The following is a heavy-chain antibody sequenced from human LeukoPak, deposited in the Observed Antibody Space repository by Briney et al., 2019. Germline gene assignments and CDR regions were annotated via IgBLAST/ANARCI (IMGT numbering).Heavy chain of an antibody. D-gene: IGHD3-3*01. V-gene: IGHV3-30*02. CDR2: IRYDGYNK. J-gene: IGHJ5*02. Sequence: GGSLRLSCVTSGFPFSEYGIHWVRQAPGKGLEWVTFIRYDGYNKYYKDSVKGRFTISRDNSKNTVYLQMNSLRPEDTAVYFCAKERTRVLRGWTWGQGTLVIVSS. CDR3: AKERTRVLRGWT. CDR1: GFPFSEYG.